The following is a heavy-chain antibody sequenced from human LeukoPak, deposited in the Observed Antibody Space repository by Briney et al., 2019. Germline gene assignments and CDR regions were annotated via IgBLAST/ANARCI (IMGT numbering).Heavy chain of an antibody. CDR3: ARDFSSSSSVYYYYYMDV. J-gene: IGHJ6*03. CDR1: GGSFSGYY. D-gene: IGHD6-6*01. V-gene: IGHV4-34*01. Sequence: SETLSLTCAVYGGSFSGYYWGWVRQSPGKGLEWIGTISYSGTTYYNPSLKSRVTISLDTSKNQFSLKLSSVTAADTAIYYCARDFSSSSSVYYYYYMDVWGKGTTVTVSS. CDR2: ISYSGTT.